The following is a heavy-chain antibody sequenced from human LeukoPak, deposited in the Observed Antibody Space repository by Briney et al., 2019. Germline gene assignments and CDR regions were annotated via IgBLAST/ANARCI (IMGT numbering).Heavy chain of an antibody. J-gene: IGHJ5*02. CDR3: ARAPGYSSSSGGLDP. Sequence: SETLSLTCAVYGGSFSGYYWSWIRQPPGKGLEWIGEINHSGSTNYNPSLESRVTISVDTSKNQFSLKLSSVTAADTAVYYCARAPGYSSSSGGLDPWGQGTLVTVSS. D-gene: IGHD6-6*01. CDR2: INHSGST. V-gene: IGHV4-34*01. CDR1: GGSFSGYY.